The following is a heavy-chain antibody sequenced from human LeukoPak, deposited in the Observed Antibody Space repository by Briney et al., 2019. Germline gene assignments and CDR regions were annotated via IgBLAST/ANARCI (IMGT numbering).Heavy chain of an antibody. Sequence: SQTLSLTCAISGDSVSSKSAACNWIRQSPSRGLEWLGRTYYRSKWSNDYAVSVRSRISVNPDTSKSQFSLQLTSVTPGDTAVYYCAGSVGSDFDFWGQGTLVTVSS. J-gene: IGHJ4*02. CDR3: AGSVGSDFDF. V-gene: IGHV6-1*01. D-gene: IGHD1-26*01. CDR1: GDSVSSKSAA. CDR2: TYYRSKWSN.